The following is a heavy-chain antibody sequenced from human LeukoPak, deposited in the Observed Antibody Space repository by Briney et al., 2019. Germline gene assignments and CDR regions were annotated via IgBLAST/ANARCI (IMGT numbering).Heavy chain of an antibody. CDR3: AKVWGSKQAFDI. CDR2: IWYDGNNK. Sequence: GGSLRLSCAASGFSFSSHGMHWVRQAPGKGLEWVAFIWYDGNNKYYADSVKGRFTISRDSSKNTLYLQMNSLRAEGTAVYYCAKVWGSKQAFDIWGQGTMVTVSS. CDR1: GFSFSSHG. J-gene: IGHJ3*02. D-gene: IGHD7-27*01. V-gene: IGHV3-33*03.